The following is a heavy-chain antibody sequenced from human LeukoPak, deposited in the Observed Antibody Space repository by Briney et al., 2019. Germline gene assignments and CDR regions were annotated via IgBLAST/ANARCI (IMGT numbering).Heavy chain of an antibody. Sequence: SQTLSLTCGISGDSVSSNSGPWNWIRQSPSRGLEWLGRTYYRSKWYNDYAVSVKSRITINPDTSKNQISLQLNSVTLEDTAVYYCATLAIVVVPAAIRGNGMDVWGQGTTVTVSS. CDR3: ATLAIVVVPAAIRGNGMDV. V-gene: IGHV6-1*01. CDR2: TYYRSKWYN. CDR1: GDSVSSNSGP. J-gene: IGHJ6*02. D-gene: IGHD2-2*02.